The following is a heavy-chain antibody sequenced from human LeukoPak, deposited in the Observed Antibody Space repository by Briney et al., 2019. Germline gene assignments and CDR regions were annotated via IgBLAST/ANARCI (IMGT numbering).Heavy chain of an antibody. CDR2: ISYDGSNK. Sequence: GRSLRLSCAASGFTFSSYAMHWVRQAPGKGLEWVAVISYDGSNKYYADSVKGRFTISRDNSKNTLYLQMNSLRAEDTAVYYCARASVYYYDSSGEGYYYYGMDVWGQGTTVTVSS. CDR1: GFTFSSYA. D-gene: IGHD3-22*01. J-gene: IGHJ6*02. V-gene: IGHV3-30-3*01. CDR3: ARASVYYYDSSGEGYYYYGMDV.